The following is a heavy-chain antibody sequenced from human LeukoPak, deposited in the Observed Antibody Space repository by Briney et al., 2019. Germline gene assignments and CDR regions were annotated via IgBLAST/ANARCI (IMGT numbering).Heavy chain of an antibody. V-gene: IGHV3-7*01. CDR2: IKQDGSEK. J-gene: IGHJ3*01. Sequence: GGSLRLSCTASGFTFSSYWMSWVRQAPGKGLEWVANIKQDGSEKYYVDSVKGRFTISRDNAKNPLYLQMNSLRAEDTAVYYCAKTLGGTLYNAFDVWGQGTKVTVSS. CDR3: AKTLGGTLYNAFDV. D-gene: IGHD1-26*01. CDR1: GFTFSSYW.